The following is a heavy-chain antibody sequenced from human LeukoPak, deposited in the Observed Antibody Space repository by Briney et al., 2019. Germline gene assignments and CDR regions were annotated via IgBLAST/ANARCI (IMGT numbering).Heavy chain of an antibody. Sequence: PSETLSLTCTVSGGSISSYYWSWIRQPPGKGLEWIGYIYYSGSTNYNPSLKSRVTISVDTSKNQFSLKLSSVTAADTAVYYCARHLHSSLDYWGQGTLVTVSS. D-gene: IGHD6-19*01. J-gene: IGHJ4*02. CDR1: GGSISSYY. V-gene: IGHV4-59*08. CDR2: IYYSGST. CDR3: ARHLHSSLDY.